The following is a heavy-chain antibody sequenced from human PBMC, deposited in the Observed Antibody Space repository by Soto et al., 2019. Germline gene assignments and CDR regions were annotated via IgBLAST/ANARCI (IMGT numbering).Heavy chain of an antibody. CDR2: LYYGGT. Sequence: SETLSLTCEVSGVSVSNRTHYWTWIRQPPGKGLEWIGFLYYGGTNYNPSLKSRLTIALDTSKNQISLNLSSVTAADTAVYYCVRELGLTARTDDKYYYYVLDVWGPGTTLTVYS. V-gene: IGHV4-61*01. J-gene: IGHJ6*02. CDR1: GVSVSNRTHY. CDR3: VRELGLTARTDDKYYYYVLDV. D-gene: IGHD3-22*01.